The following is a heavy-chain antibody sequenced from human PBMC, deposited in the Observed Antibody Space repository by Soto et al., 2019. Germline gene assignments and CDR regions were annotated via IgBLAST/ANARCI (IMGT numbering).Heavy chain of an antibody. D-gene: IGHD3-10*01. Sequence: QVQLVESGGGVVQPGRSLRLSCAASGFTFSSYGMHWVRQAPGKGLEWVAVMSYDGSNKYYADSVKGRFTISRDNSKNTLYLQMNSLRAEDTAVYYCAKASGYGSGSYYNQSKPKWYFDLWGRGTLVTVSS. V-gene: IGHV3-30*18. J-gene: IGHJ2*01. CDR2: MSYDGSNK. CDR1: GFTFSSYG. CDR3: AKASGYGSGSYYNQSKPKWYFDL.